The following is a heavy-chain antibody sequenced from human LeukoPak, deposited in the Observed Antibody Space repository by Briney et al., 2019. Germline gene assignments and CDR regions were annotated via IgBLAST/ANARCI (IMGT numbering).Heavy chain of an antibody. D-gene: IGHD2-2*01. CDR3: AKEVGVVVPAAPGGDYYGMDV. V-gene: IGHV3-30*04. J-gene: IGHJ6*02. CDR1: GFTFRIFSSYA. CDR2: ISYDGSNK. Sequence: GRSLRPSCAASGFTFRIFSSYAMHWVRQAPGKGLEWVAVISYDGSNKYYADSVKGRFTISRDNSKNTLYLQMNSLRAEDTAVYYCAKEVGVVVPAAPGGDYYGMDVWGQGTTVTVSS.